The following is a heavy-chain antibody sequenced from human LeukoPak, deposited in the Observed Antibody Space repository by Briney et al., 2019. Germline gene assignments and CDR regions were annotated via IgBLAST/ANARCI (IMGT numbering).Heavy chain of an antibody. V-gene: IGHV4-34*01. CDR1: GGSFSGYY. D-gene: IGHD6-6*01. J-gene: IGHJ5*02. CDR3: ARGRDLSSIAARRIDP. Sequence: SETLSLTCAVYGGSFSGYYWSWIRQPPGKGLEWIGEINHSGSTNYNPSLKSRVTISVDTSKNQFSLKLSSVTAADTAVYYCARGRDLSSIAARRIDPWGQGTLVTVSS. CDR2: INHSGST.